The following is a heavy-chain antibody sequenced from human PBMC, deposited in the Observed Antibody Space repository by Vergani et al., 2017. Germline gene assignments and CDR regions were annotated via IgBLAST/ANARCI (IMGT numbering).Heavy chain of an antibody. J-gene: IGHJ4*02. D-gene: IGHD1-20*01. V-gene: IGHV3-43D*04. CDR3: AKSDNWNDVDS. Sequence: EVQLVESGGGLVKPGGSLRLSCAAPGFTFDDYAMYWIRQSPGKGLEWVSLINWDGETTYYAESVEGRFIISRDNAKASLYLQMNSLRVEDTSLYYCAKSDNWNDVDSWGQGTLVTVSS. CDR1: GFTFDDYA. CDR2: INWDGETT.